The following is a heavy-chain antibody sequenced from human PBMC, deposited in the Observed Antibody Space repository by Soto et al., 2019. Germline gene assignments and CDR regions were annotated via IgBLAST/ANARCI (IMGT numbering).Heavy chain of an antibody. CDR1: AFTFSSYG. CDR2: ISYDGSNK. J-gene: IGHJ6*02. V-gene: IGHV3-30*18. Sequence: GASLRLSCAASAFTFSSYGMHWVRQAPGKGLEWVAVISYDGSNKYYADSVKGRFTISRDNSKNTLYLQMNSLRAEDTAVYYCDKEQGCSSTSCPTTPTFTGMDVWGQGTTVTVSS. CDR3: DKEQGCSSTSCPTTPTFTGMDV. D-gene: IGHD2-2*01.